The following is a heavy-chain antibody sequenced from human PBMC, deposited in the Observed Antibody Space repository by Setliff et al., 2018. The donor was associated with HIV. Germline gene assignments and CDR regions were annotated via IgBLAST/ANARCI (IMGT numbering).Heavy chain of an antibody. Sequence: PGGSLRLSCEASGFTFSTYSMNWVRQAPGEGLEWVSSISSSSRSKYYADSVKGRFTISRDNAKNSLYLQMNSLTAEDTAVYYCARDVSWRVRTYIDYWGQGALVTVSS. V-gene: IGHV3-21*01. CDR1: GFTFSTYS. CDR2: ISSSSRSK. CDR3: ARDVSWRVRTYIDY. D-gene: IGHD3-3*01. J-gene: IGHJ4*02.